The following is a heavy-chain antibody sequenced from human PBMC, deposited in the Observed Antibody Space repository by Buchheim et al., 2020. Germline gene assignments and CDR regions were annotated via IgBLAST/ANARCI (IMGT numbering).Heavy chain of an antibody. V-gene: IGHV3-30*18. CDR1: GFTFSSYC. D-gene: IGHD6-25*01. Sequence: QVQLVESGGGVVQPGRSLRLSCAASGFTFSSYCMHWVRQAPGKGLEWVAVISYDGSNKYYADSVKGRFTISRDNSKNTLYLQMNSLRAGDTAVYYCAKDSSPAVDPWGQGTL. CDR3: AKDSSPAVDP. J-gene: IGHJ5*02. CDR2: ISYDGSNK.